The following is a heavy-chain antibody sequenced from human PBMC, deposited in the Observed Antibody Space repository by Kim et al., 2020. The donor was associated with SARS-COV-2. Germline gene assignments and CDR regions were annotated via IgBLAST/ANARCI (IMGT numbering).Heavy chain of an antibody. V-gene: IGHV1-46*01. CDR3: ARGRSSGYYYVPILNYGMDV. CDR1: GYTFTSYY. Sequence: ASVKVSCKASGYTFTSYYMHWVRQAPGQGLEWMGIINPSGGSTSYAQKFQGRVTMTRDTSTSTVYMELSSLRSEDTAVYYCARGRSSGYYYVPILNYGMDVWGQGTTVTVSS. J-gene: IGHJ6*02. D-gene: IGHD3-22*01. CDR2: INPSGGST.